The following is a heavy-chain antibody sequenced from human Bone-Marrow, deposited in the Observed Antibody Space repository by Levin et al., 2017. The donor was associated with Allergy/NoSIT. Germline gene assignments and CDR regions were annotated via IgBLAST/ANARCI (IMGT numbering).Heavy chain of an antibody. CDR3: TTASLLTAAYSSSGMAV. V-gene: IGHV3-15*01. D-gene: IGHD3-16*01. J-gene: IGHJ6*02. CDR1: GFTFSNAW. CDR2: IKSKTDGGTT. Sequence: PGGSLRLSCAASGFTFSNAWMSWVRQAPGKGLEWVGRIKSKTDGGTTDYAAPVKGRFTISRDESKNTLYLQMNSLKTEDTAVYYCTTASLLTAAYSSSGMAVWGQGTTVTVSS.